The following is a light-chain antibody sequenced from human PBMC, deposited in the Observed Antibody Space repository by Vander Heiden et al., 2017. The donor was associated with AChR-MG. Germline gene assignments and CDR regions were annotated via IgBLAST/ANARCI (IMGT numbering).Light chain of an antibody. CDR1: CSNIGNNA. CDR3: AAWDDSLNGWV. V-gene: IGLV1-36*01. Sequence: QSVLTQPPSVSEAPMHRVPIPCSGRCSNIGNNAVNWYQQLPGKAPKLVIYYDDLLPSGVSDRFSGSKSGTSASLAISGLQAEDEADYYCAAWDDSLNGWVFGGGTKLTVL. CDR2: YDD. J-gene: IGLJ3*02.